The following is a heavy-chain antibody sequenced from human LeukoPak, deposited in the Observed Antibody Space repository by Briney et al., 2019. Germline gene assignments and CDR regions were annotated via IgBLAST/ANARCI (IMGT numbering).Heavy chain of an antibody. Sequence: GGSLRLSCAASGFTLSNYAMHWVRQAPGKGLEWVAFIRYDGSNKFYADSVKGRITISRDNSKNTLYLQMNSLRAEDTAVYYCAKNYYGSGSYYNAGAFDIWGQGTMVTVSS. V-gene: IGHV3-30*02. CDR1: GFTLSNYA. D-gene: IGHD3-10*01. CDR2: IRYDGSNK. J-gene: IGHJ3*02. CDR3: AKNYYGSGSYYNAGAFDI.